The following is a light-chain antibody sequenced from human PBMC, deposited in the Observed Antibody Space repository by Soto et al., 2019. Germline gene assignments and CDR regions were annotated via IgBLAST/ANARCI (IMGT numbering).Light chain of an antibody. CDR3: QHGSSPVLLT. CDR1: QSVSSRF. CDR2: GAS. Sequence: EIVLTQSPGTLSLSPGERATLSCRASQSVSSRFLAWYQQKVGQAPRLLIYGASSRATGIPDRFSGSGSGTDFTLTISRLEPEDSAMYYCQHGSSPVLLTFGGGTKVEIK. V-gene: IGKV3-20*01. J-gene: IGKJ4*01.